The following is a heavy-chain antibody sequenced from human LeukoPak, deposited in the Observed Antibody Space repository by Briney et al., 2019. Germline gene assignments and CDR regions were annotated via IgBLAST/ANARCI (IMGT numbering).Heavy chain of an antibody. Sequence: PSETLSLTCTVSGGSISSYYWSWIRQPPGKGLEWIGYIYYSGSTNYNPSLKSRVTISVDTSKNQFSLKLSSVTAADTAVYYCARGGHYSSSDYWGQGTLVTVSS. CDR2: IYYSGST. J-gene: IGHJ4*02. V-gene: IGHV4-59*01. D-gene: IGHD6-6*01. CDR1: GGSISSYY. CDR3: ARGGHYSSSDY.